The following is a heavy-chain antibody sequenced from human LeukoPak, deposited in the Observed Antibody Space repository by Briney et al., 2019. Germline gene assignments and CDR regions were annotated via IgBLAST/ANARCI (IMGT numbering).Heavy chain of an antibody. Sequence: ASETLSLTCTVSGGSISSYYWSWIRQPPGKGLEWIGYIYYSGSTNYNPSLKSRVTISVDTSKNQFSLKLSSVTAADTAVYYCARGDGSGSYYYYYYYMDVWGKGPRSPSP. CDR2: IYYSGST. J-gene: IGHJ6*03. D-gene: IGHD3-10*01. CDR1: GGSISSYY. CDR3: ARGDGSGSYYYYYYYMDV. V-gene: IGHV4-59*01.